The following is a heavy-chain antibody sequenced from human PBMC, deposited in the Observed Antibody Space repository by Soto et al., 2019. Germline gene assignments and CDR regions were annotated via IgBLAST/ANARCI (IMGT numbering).Heavy chain of an antibody. CDR2: VSPPFRTS. J-gene: IGHJ6*02. CDR3: ARVLYYGSGSYSPYGMDV. D-gene: IGHD3-10*01. V-gene: IGHV1-69*01. CDR1: GVSFNNNG. Sequence: QVQLVQSGAEVKKPGSSVKVSCKTSGVSFNNNGIGWVRQAPGHGLEWMGGVSPPFRTSNYARKFQGRISITAEPSTGTVNMELSSLTSEDTAQYYCARVLYYGSGSYSPYGMDVWGQGTTVTVSS.